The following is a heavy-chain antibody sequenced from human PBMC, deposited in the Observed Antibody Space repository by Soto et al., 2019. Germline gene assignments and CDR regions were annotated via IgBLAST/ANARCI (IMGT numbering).Heavy chain of an antibody. D-gene: IGHD3-22*01. Sequence: QVQLQESGPGLVKPSETLSLTCTVSGGSISSYYWSWIRQPPGKGLEWIGYIYYSGSTNYNPSLKSRVTIPVDTSKHQSSLKLSSVTAADTAVYYCARERYDSSGWGDWGQGTLVTVSS. CDR1: GGSISSYY. CDR3: ARERYDSSGWGD. J-gene: IGHJ4*02. CDR2: IYYSGST. V-gene: IGHV4-59*01.